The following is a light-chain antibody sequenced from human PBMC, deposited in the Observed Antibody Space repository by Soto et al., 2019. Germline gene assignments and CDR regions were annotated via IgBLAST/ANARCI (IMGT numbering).Light chain of an antibody. CDR3: SAWDDSLNGRV. J-gene: IGLJ3*02. CDR2: TDN. CDR1: SSNIGINS. V-gene: IGLV1-44*01. Sequence: QSVLTQPPSASGTPGQRVTISCSGSSSNIGINSVSWYHQLPATAPKLLIHTDNLRPSGVPDRFSCSSSGTSASLAISGLQSEDEADYYCSAWDDSLNGRVFGGGTKLTVL.